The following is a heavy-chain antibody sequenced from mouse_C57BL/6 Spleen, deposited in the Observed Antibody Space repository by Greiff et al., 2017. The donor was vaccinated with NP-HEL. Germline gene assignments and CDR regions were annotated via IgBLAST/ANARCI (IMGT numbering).Heavy chain of an antibody. D-gene: IGHD1-1*01. V-gene: IGHV8-8*01. CDR2: IWWDDAK. CDR3: ARTPITTVVAAGFAY. CDR1: GFSLSTFGMG. Sequence: QVQLKESGPGILQPSQTLSLTCSFSGFSLSTFGMGVGWIRQPSGKGLEWLAHIWWDDAKYYNPALKSGPPTSKDTSKNPVFLKIANVDTADTATYDCARTPITTVVAAGFAYWGQGTLVTVSA. J-gene: IGHJ3*01.